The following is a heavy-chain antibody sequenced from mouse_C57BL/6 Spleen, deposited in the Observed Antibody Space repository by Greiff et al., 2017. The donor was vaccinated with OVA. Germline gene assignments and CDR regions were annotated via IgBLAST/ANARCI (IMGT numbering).Heavy chain of an antibody. CDR3: ARGPGYFDV. J-gene: IGHJ1*03. CDR2: ISYDGSN. V-gene: IGHV3-6*01. CDR1: GYSITSGYY. Sequence: EVQLQESGPGLVKPSQSLSLTCSVTGYSITSGYYWNWIRQFPGNNLEWMGYISYDGSNNYNPSLKNRISITRDTSKNQFFLKLNSVTTEDTATYYCARGPGYFDVWGTGTTVTVSS.